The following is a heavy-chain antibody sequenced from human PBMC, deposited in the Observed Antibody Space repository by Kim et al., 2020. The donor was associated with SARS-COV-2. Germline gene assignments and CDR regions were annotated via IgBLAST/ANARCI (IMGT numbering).Heavy chain of an antibody. J-gene: IGHJ4*02. CDR2: NYYSGTT. Sequence: NNYYSGTTNYDPSLKTRVTIPIATSKNQFSRKLSSVTAADTAVYYCAKGLNWGQGTLVTVSS. CDR3: AKGLN. V-gene: IGHV4-39*01.